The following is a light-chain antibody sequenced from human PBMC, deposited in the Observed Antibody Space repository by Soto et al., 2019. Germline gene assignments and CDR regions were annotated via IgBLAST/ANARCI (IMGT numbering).Light chain of an antibody. Sequence: HSALTQPASVSGSPGQSITISCTGTSSDVGSYNLVSWYQQHPGKAPKLMIYEGSKRPSGVSNRFSGSKSGNTASLTISGLQAEDEADYYCCSYAGSSTFFYVFGTGTKLTVL. J-gene: IGLJ1*01. CDR3: CSYAGSSTFFYV. CDR2: EGS. CDR1: SSDVGSYNL. V-gene: IGLV2-23*03.